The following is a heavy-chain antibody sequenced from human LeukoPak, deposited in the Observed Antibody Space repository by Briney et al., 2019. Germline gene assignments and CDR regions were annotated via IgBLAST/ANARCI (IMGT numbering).Heavy chain of an antibody. CDR1: GFTFSSYS. J-gene: IGHJ3*02. Sequence: GGSLRLSCAASGFTFSSYSMNWVRQPPGKGLEWLSYISTSGSVTDYADSVKGRFTISRDNAKKLVYLELKSLRAEDTALYYCVREDSRGAFDIWGQGTMVIVSS. V-gene: IGHV3-48*04. CDR3: VREDSRGAFDI. D-gene: IGHD2-15*01. CDR2: ISTSGSVT.